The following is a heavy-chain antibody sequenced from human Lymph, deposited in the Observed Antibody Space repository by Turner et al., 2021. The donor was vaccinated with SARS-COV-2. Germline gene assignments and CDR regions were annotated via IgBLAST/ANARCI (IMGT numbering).Heavy chain of an antibody. CDR2: MNPNSGNK. V-gene: IGHV1-8*01. CDR1: GYTFTSYD. D-gene: IGHD6-25*01. CDR3: ARAAQSPGRFDP. Sequence: VQLVQSGAEVKKPGSSVEVSCKASGYTFTSYDISWVRQATGQGLEWMRWMNPNSGNKGYAQKFQGRVTTTRTTSIGTAYMELSRLRSEDTAVYYCARAAQSPGRFDPWGQGTLVTVSS. J-gene: IGHJ5*02.